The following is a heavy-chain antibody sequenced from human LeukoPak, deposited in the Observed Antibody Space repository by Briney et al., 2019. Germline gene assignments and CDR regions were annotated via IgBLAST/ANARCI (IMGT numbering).Heavy chain of an antibody. Sequence: ASVKVSCKASGYTFTGYYMHWVRQAPGQGLEWMGWINPNSGGTNYAQKFQGRVTMTRDTSISTAYMELSRLRSDDTAVYYCARYCYGSGSYYNPIYYYYYYYMDVWGKGTTVTVSS. V-gene: IGHV1-2*02. CDR3: ARYCYGSGSYYNPIYYYYYYYMDV. CDR1: GYTFTGYY. D-gene: IGHD3-10*01. CDR2: INPNSGGT. J-gene: IGHJ6*03.